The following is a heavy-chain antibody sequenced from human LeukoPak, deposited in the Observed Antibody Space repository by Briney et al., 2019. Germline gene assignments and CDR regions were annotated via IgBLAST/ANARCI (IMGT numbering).Heavy chain of an antibody. J-gene: IGHJ4*02. CDR2: INPSGDNT. CDR1: GYTFTGYY. Sequence: ASVKVSCKASGYTFTGYYMHWVRQAPGQGLEWMGIINPSGDNTNYAQKFQGRVTMTRDTPTSTVYMEVSSLRSDDTAVHYCARGRTNGFNTFDYWGPGTLVTVSS. CDR3: ARGRTNGFNTFDY. V-gene: IGHV1-46*01. D-gene: IGHD5-24*01.